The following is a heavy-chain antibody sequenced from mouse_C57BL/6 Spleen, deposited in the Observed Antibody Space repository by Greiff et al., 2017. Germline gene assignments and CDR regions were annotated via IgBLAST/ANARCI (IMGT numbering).Heavy chain of an antibody. CDR2: IWSGGST. Sequence: VMLVESGPGLVQPSQSLSITCTVSGFSLTSYGVHWVRQSPGKGLEWLGVIWSGGSTDYNAAFISRLSISKDNSKSQVFFKMNSLQADDAAIYYCARQPHYYAMDYWGQGTSVTVSS. CDR1: GFSLTSYG. J-gene: IGHJ4*01. V-gene: IGHV2-2*01. CDR3: ARQPHYYAMDY. D-gene: IGHD6-1*01.